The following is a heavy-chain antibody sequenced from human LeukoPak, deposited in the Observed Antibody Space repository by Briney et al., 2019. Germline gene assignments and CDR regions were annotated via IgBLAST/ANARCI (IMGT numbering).Heavy chain of an antibody. D-gene: IGHD4-17*01. J-gene: IGHJ1*01. Sequence: GGSLRLSCAASGFTFSSYAMHWIRQAPGKGLEYVSAISKNGDSTFHAISVKGRFTISRDNSKNTLYLQMGSLRPEDMAVYYCTRMDYSDQFFQHWGQGSLVTVSS. CDR1: GFTFSSYA. V-gene: IGHV3-64*01. CDR2: ISKNGDST. CDR3: TRMDYSDQFFQH.